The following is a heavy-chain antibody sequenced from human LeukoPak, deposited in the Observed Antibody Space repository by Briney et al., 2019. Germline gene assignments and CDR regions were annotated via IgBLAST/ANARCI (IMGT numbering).Heavy chain of an antibody. CDR1: GYTFTSYY. V-gene: IGHV1-46*01. CDR2: INPSGGST. J-gene: IGHJ4*02. CDR3: ASGADFTGYSYGYDPYYFDC. D-gene: IGHD5-18*01. Sequence: GASVKVSCKASGYTFTSYYMHWVRQAPGQGLEWMGIINPSGGSTSYAQKFQGRVTMTRDMSTSTVYMELSSLRSEDTAVYYCASGADFTGYSYGYDPYYFDCWGQGTLVTVSS.